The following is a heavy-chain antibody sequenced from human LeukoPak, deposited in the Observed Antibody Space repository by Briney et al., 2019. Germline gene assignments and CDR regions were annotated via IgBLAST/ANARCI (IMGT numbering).Heavy chain of an antibody. CDR3: AKNQMGYSYGPNWFDP. D-gene: IGHD5-18*01. J-gene: IGHJ5*02. V-gene: IGHV3-23*01. CDR1: GFTFSIYA. Sequence: GESLRLSCAASGFTFSIYAMSWVRQAPGKGLEWVSAISGSGGRTYYADSVKGRFTISRDNSKNTLYLQMNSLRAEDTAVYYCAKNQMGYSYGPNWFDPWGQGTLVTVSS. CDR2: ISGSGGRT.